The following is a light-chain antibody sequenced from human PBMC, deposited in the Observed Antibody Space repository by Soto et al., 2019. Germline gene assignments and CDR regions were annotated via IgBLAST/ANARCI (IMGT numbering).Light chain of an antibody. CDR1: QSVSSY. CDR2: DAS. V-gene: IGKV3-11*01. CDR3: QHRSNWPPGLT. Sequence: EIVLTQSPATLSSSPGERATLSCRASQSVSSYLALYQQKPGPAPTLLIYDASNRSTGIPARFSGSGSGTDFTLTLSSIEPEDFAVSYCQHRSNWPPGLTFGGGTKVEIK. J-gene: IGKJ4*01.